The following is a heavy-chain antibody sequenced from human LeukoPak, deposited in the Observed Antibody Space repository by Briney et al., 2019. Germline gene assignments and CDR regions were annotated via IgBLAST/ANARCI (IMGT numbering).Heavy chain of an antibody. CDR2: IRYDGSNK. CDR1: GFTFSSYG. CDR3: AKDPRAYYYDSSGYYDYFDY. D-gene: IGHD3-22*01. Sequence: PGGSLRLSCAASGFTFSSYGMHWVRQAPGKGLEWVAFIRYDGSNKYYADSVKGRFTISRDNSKNTLYLRMNSLRAEDTAVYYCAKDPRAYYYDSSGYYDYFDYWGQGTLVTVSS. V-gene: IGHV3-30*02. J-gene: IGHJ4*02.